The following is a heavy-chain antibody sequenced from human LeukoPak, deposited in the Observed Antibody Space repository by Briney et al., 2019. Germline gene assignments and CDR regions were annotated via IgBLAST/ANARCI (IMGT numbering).Heavy chain of an antibody. D-gene: IGHD6-13*01. CDR1: GGTFSSYG. V-gene: IGHV1-69*13. CDR2: IIPIFDAA. J-gene: IGHJ3*02. Sequence: EASVKVSCKASGGTFSSYGISWVRQAPGQGLEWMGGIIPIFDAANYAQKFQGRVTITADESTSTAYMELSSLRSEDTAIYYCARVGHSMGIPALGVPFDIWGQGKMVTVSS. CDR3: ARVGHSMGIPALGVPFDI.